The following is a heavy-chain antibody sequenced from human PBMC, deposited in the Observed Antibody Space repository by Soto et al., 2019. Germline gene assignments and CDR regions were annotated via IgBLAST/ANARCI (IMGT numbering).Heavy chain of an antibody. CDR1: GFTFTDHA. D-gene: IGHD2-15*01. J-gene: IGHJ4*02. CDR3: AVFRTLTPPFDY. V-gene: IGHV3-9*01. Sequence: EVHLVESGGGLVQPGRSLRLSCAASGFTFTDHAIHWVRPAPGKCLEWVSGISGNSGKGDYVGSVKGRFTISRDNAKNSLYLQMNSLRPEDTALYYCAVFRTLTPPFDYWGQGTLITVSS. CDR2: ISGNSGKG.